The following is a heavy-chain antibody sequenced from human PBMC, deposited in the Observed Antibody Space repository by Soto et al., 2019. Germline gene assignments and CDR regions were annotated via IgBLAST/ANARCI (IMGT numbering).Heavy chain of an antibody. V-gene: IGHV1-69*01. CDR3: ARDLDYYGSGSHYYYGMGV. CDR2: IVPIYGTR. Sequence: QVQLVQSGAEVKKPGSSVKVSCKASGGTFSRYAFSWVRQAPGQGIEWIGGIVPIYGTRGFAQKFQGRLTITADEPTRTAYMELSSPRSEDTAVYYCARDLDYYGSGSHYYYGMGVWGQGTTVTVSS. J-gene: IGHJ6*02. D-gene: IGHD3-10*01. CDR1: GGTFSRYA.